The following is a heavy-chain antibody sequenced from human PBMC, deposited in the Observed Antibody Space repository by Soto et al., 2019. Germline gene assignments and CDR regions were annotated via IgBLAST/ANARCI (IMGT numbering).Heavy chain of an antibody. CDR2: ISAYNGNT. CDR1: GYTFSSYH. CDR3: ARDLPPVDY. Sequence: QIQLVQSGAEVKKPGASVKVSCKASGYTFSSYHITWVRQAPGQGLEWMGWISAYNGNTNYAQNLQGRVTMTTDPSTSTAYMELRSLRSDDTAVFYCARDLPPVDYWGQGTLVTVSS. J-gene: IGHJ4*02. V-gene: IGHV1-18*01.